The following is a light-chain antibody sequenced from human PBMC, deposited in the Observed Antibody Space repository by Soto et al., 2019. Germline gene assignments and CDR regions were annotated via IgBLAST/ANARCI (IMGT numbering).Light chain of an antibody. V-gene: IGKV1-12*01. CDR1: QSISSW. CDR3: QQANSFPIT. CDR2: AAS. J-gene: IGKJ5*01. Sequence: DIQMTQSPSTLSASVGDRVTITCRASQSISSWLAWYQQKPGQAPRLLIYAASTLQSGVPSRFSGSGSGTYFTLTISSLQPEDFATYYCQQANSFPITFGQGRLPEIK.